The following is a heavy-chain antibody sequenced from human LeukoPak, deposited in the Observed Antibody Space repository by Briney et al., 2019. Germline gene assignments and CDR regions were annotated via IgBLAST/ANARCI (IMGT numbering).Heavy chain of an antibody. V-gene: IGHV4-59*08. CDR1: GGSISSYY. Sequence: SETLSLTCTVSGGSISSYYWSWIRQPPGKGLEWIGYIYYSGSTYYNPSLKSQVTISVDTSKNQFSLKLSSVTAADTAVYYCARKTRKRFLEWFVDYWGQGTLVTVSS. CDR3: ARKTRKRFLEWFVDY. CDR2: IYYSGST. J-gene: IGHJ4*02. D-gene: IGHD3-3*01.